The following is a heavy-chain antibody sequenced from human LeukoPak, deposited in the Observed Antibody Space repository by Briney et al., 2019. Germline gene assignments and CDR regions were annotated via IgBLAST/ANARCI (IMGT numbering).Heavy chain of an antibody. J-gene: IGHJ5*02. Sequence: PGGSLRLSCAASGFTFSSYGMHWVRQAPGKGLEWVAVIWYGGSNKYYADSVKGRFTISRDNSKNTLYLQMNSLRAEDTAVYYCARGYGDRLDCFDPRGQGTLVTVSS. CDR2: IWYGGSNK. D-gene: IGHD4-17*01. CDR3: ARGYGDRLDCFDP. V-gene: IGHV3-33*01. CDR1: GFTFSSYG.